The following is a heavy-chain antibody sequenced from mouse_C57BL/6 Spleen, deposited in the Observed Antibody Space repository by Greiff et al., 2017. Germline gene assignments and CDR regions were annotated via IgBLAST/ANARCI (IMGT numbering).Heavy chain of an antibody. D-gene: IGHD3-2*02. V-gene: IGHV1-9*01. CDR1: GYTFPGYW. J-gene: IGHJ2*01. Sequence: QVQLQQSGAELMKPGASVKLSCKATGYTFPGYWIAWVKQRPGHGLEWIGEILPGSGSTNYNEKFKGKATVTADTSSNTAYMQLSSLTTEDSAIYYCARSGELIRSPLYYFDDRGQGTTLTVSS. CDR2: ILPGSGST. CDR3: ARSGELIRSPLYYFDD.